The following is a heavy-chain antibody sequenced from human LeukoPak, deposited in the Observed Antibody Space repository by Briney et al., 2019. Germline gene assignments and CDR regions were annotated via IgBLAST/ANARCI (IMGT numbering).Heavy chain of an antibody. J-gene: IGHJ4*02. V-gene: IGHV3-20*04. Sequence: RPGGSLRLSCAASGFSFDDDDMSWVRQAPGKGLEWVSGINWNGGSTGYADSVKGRFTISRDNAKNSLYLQMSSLRAEDTALYYCAREEGGYFDYWGQGTLVTVSS. D-gene: IGHD3-16*01. CDR2: INWNGGST. CDR1: GFSFDDDD. CDR3: AREEGGYFDY.